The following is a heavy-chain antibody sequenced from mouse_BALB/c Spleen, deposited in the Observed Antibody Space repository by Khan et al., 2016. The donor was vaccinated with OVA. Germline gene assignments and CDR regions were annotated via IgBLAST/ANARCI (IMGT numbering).Heavy chain of an antibody. Sequence: EVELVESGGSSVKPGGSLKLSCAVSGFTFSSYVMSWVRQTPEKRLEWVASISSGGSTYYPDSVKGRFTISRDNARNIVNLQMSSLRSEDMAIYYCPREAYRYDEYYFDYWGQGTTLTVSS. CDR3: PREAYRYDEYYFDY. D-gene: IGHD2-14*01. J-gene: IGHJ2*01. CDR2: ISSGGST. CDR1: GFTFSSYV. V-gene: IGHV5-6-5*01.